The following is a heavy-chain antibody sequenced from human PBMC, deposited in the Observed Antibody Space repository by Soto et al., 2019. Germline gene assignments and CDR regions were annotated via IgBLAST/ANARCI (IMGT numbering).Heavy chain of an antibody. J-gene: IGHJ6*02. Sequence: ASVKVSCKASGYSFTGYCIHWLRQAPGQGPEWMGWINPNTGDAKYAQKFQGWVTLTRDTSISTAYMEMKRLKSDDTAVFYCVREGGTLGHSLGELFPTQNYHYYGMDVWGQGTTVTVSS. CDR2: INPNTGDA. D-gene: IGHD3-10*01. CDR1: GYSFTGYC. V-gene: IGHV1-2*04. CDR3: VREGGTLGHSLGELFPTQNYHYYGMDV.